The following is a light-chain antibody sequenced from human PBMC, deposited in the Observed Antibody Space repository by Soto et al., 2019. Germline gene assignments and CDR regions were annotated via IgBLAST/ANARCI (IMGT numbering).Light chain of an antibody. CDR1: QSVRSNY. J-gene: IGKJ1*01. CDR2: GAS. V-gene: IGKV3-20*01. Sequence: EIVLTQSPGTLSLSPGERATLSCRASQSVRSNYLAWYQQKPGQAPRLLMYGASSRATGIPDRFSGSGSGTDFTLTISRLEPEDFAVYYCQQYGNSRAFGQGTKVDIK. CDR3: QQYGNSRA.